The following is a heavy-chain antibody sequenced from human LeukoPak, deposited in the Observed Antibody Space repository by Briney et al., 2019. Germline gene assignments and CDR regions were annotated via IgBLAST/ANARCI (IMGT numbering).Heavy chain of an antibody. J-gene: IGHJ3*02. CDR1: GYTFSNYY. D-gene: IGHD5-24*01. Sequence: ASVKVSCKASGYTFSNYYMHWVRQAPGQGLEWMGLINPSAGNTNYAQRFQGRVTMTRNTSTSTVYMELSSLRSEDTDVYYCARIRDGYNDAYDIWGQGTMVTVPS. CDR2: INPSAGNT. V-gene: IGHV1-46*01. CDR3: ARIRDGYNDAYDI.